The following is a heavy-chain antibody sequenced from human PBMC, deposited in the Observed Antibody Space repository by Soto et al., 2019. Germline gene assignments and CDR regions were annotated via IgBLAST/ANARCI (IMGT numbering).Heavy chain of an antibody. D-gene: IGHD1-1*01. CDR1: GASISGFY. CDR2: IYATGTT. Sequence: SETLSLTCTVSGASISGFYWSWIRKSAGKGLEWIGRIYATGTTDYNPSLKSRVMMSVDTSKKQFSLKLRSVTAADTAVYYCVRDGTKTLRDGFDPWGQG. CDR3: VRDGTKTLRDGFDP. J-gene: IGHJ5*02. V-gene: IGHV4-4*07.